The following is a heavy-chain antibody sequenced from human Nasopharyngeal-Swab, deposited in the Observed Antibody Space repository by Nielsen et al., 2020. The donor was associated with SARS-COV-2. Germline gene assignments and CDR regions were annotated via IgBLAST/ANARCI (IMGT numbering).Heavy chain of an antibody. CDR3: ARSLVGCSSHTCALMN. J-gene: IGHJ4*01. CDR2: VHHSGST. Sequence: WIRQPPGKGLEWIGEVHHSGSTHYNPSLKSQVVISADKSHQFSLRMNSVTAADTALYYCARSLVGCSSHTCALMNWGHGTLVTVSS. D-gene: IGHD2-2*01. V-gene: IGHV4-4*02.